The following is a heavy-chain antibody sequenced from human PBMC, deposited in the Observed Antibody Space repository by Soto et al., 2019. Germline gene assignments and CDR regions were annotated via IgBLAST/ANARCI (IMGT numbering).Heavy chain of an antibody. D-gene: IGHD5-12*01. CDR1: GGSFSTYA. Sequence: SVKVSCKASGGSFSTYAISWLRQAPGQGLEWMGGIIPIFGTPNYAQKFQGRVTITADRSTSTAYLELNSLRSEDTAVYYCAAPRTDGYKVPDPSTYYYYGLDVWGQGTTVTVSS. CDR3: AAPRTDGYKVPDPSTYYYYGLDV. J-gene: IGHJ6*02. V-gene: IGHV1-69*06. CDR2: IIPIFGTP.